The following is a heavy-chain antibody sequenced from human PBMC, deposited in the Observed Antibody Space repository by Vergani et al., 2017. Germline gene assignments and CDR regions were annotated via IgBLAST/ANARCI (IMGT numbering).Heavy chain of an antibody. CDR3: ANTYYYGSGSSEGPNSIDY. Sequence: QVQLVESGGGVVQPGRSLRLSCAASGFTFSSYAMHWVRQAPGKGLEWVAVISYDGSNKYYADSVKGRFTISRDNSKNTLYLQMNSLRAEDTAVYYCANTYYYGSGSSEGPNSIDYWGQGTLVTVSS. V-gene: IGHV3-30*04. J-gene: IGHJ4*02. D-gene: IGHD3-10*01. CDR2: ISYDGSNK. CDR1: GFTFSSYA.